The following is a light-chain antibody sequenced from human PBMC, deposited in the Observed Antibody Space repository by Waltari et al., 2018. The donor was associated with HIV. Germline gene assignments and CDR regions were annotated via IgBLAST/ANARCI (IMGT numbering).Light chain of an antibody. J-gene: IGKJ4*01. CDR2: SAS. CDR1: QSFGSN. Sequence: EIVMTQSPATLSVSPGERATLSCRASQSFGSNLAWYQQKPGQGTRLLIYSASTRAPGIPVRFSGGGSGTEFTLTISSLQSEDFAVYYCQQYNNWPLTFGGGTKVE. CDR3: QQYNNWPLT. V-gene: IGKV3-15*01.